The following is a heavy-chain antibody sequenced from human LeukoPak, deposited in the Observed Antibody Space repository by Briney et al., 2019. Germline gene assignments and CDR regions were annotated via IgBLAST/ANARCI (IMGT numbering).Heavy chain of an antibody. D-gene: IGHD1-26*01. J-gene: IGHJ4*02. CDR1: GYTFTGYY. CDR2: INPNSGGT. CDR3: ARVIRGSYSSGADY. Sequence: ASVKVSCKASGYTFTGYYMHWVRQAPGQGLEWMGWINPNSGGTNYAQKFQGRVTMTRDTSISTAYMELSSLRSEDTAVYYCARVIRGSYSSGADYWGQGTLVTVSS. V-gene: IGHV1-2*02.